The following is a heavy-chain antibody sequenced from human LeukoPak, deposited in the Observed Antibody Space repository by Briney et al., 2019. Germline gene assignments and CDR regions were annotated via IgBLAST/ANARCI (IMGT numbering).Heavy chain of an antibody. CDR1: GGSFSSNY. Sequence: PSETLSLTCTVSGGSFSSNYWSWTRQPPGKGLEWIGYISYSGTTNYNPSLERRVTMSVDTSKKQFSLKLSSVTAADTAIYYCARLAGDSRNCYWYGDLWGRGKLVTVSS. J-gene: IGHJ2*01. D-gene: IGHD6-13*01. V-gene: IGHV4-59*08. CDR2: ISYSGTT. CDR3: ARLAGDSRNCYWYGDL.